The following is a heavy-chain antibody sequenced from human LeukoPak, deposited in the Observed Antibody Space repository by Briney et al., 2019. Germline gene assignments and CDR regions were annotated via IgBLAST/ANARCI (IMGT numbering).Heavy chain of an antibody. Sequence: ASVKVSCKASGYTFTSYDINWVRQATGQGLEWMGWMNPNSGNTGYAQRFQGRVTMTRDTSITTAYMELSSLRSEDTAVYYCARGYDVLTGPSYLQHWGQGALVTVSS. D-gene: IGHD3-9*01. V-gene: IGHV1-8*01. J-gene: IGHJ1*01. CDR1: GYTFTSYD. CDR3: ARGYDVLTGPSYLQH. CDR2: MNPNSGNT.